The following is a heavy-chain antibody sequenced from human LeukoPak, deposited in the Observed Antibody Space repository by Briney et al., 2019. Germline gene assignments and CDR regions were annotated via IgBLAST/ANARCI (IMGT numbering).Heavy chain of an antibody. V-gene: IGHV3-7*01. CDR2: IKQDGSEK. CDR1: GFTFRNYC. CDR3: ARESAAATCLDY. D-gene: IGHD2-15*01. J-gene: IGHJ4*02. Sequence: GGSLRLSCEVSGFTFRNYCMKWVRQSPGGGPEWVANIKQDGSEKHYVDSVKGRFTISRDNAWNLLFLQMNSLRAEDTAVYYCARESAAATCLDYWGQGTLVTVSS.